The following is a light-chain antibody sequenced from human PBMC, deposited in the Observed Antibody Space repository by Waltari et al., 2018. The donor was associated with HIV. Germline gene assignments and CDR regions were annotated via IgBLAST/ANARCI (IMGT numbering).Light chain of an antibody. V-gene: IGLV2-11*01. J-gene: IGLJ2*01. Sequence: QSALTQPRSVSGSPGQSVTISCTGTSSDVGAYKYVSWYKQHPGKAPKCMIDDGSKRPSGVPDRFSGSKSGNTASLTISGLQADDEAIYYCCSYAGTYEVVFGGGTKLTVL. CDR1: SSDVGAYKY. CDR3: CSYAGTYEVV. CDR2: DGS.